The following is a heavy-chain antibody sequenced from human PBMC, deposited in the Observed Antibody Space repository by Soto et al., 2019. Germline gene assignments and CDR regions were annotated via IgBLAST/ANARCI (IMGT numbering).Heavy chain of an antibody. CDR2: IIPILGIA. CDR3: AKPMERRIAASGDDAFDI. J-gene: IGHJ3*02. D-gene: IGHD6-13*01. V-gene: IGHV1-69*02. Sequence: SVKVSCKASGGTFSSYTISWVRQAPGQGLEWVGRIIPILGIANYAQKFQGRVTITADKSTSTAYMELSSLRSEDTAVYYCAKPMERRIAASGDDAFDIWGQGTMVTVSS. CDR1: GGTFSSYT.